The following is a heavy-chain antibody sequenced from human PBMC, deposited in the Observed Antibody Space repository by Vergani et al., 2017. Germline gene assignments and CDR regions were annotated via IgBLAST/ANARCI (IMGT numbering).Heavy chain of an antibody. V-gene: IGHV3-30*01. CDR1: GFTFSSYA. J-gene: IGHJ3*02. CDR2: ISYDGSNK. CDR3: ARDYDFWSGYTMGXFDI. Sequence: QVQLVESGGGVVQPGRSLRLSCAASGFTFSSYAMHWVRQAPGKGLEWVAVISYDGSNKYYADSVKGRFTISRDNSKNTLYLQMNSLRAEDTAVYYCARDYDFWSGYTMGXFDIWGQGTMVTVSS. D-gene: IGHD3-3*01.